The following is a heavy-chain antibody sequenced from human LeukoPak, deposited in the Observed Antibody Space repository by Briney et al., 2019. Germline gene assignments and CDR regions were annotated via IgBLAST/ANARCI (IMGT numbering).Heavy chain of an antibody. CDR2: VSSGFHA. CDR3: VREARGYHYTYFDY. CDR1: GFTLGSHD. Sequence: RPGGSLRLSCTASGFTLGSHDMHWVRQILGQGLEWVAAVSSGFHAFFADSVQGRFTVSREDARNSLYLQMNSLRAGDTAVYYCVREARGYHYTYFDYWGQGTLVTVSS. J-gene: IGHJ4*02. D-gene: IGHD5-18*01. V-gene: IGHV3-13*01.